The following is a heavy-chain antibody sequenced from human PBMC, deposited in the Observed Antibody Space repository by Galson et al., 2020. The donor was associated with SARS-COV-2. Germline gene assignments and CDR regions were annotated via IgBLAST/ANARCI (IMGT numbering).Heavy chain of an antibody. CDR2: IYYSGST. J-gene: IGHJ5*02. V-gene: IGHV4-31*03. Sequence: SETLSLTCTVSGGSISSGGYYWSWIRQHPGKGLEWIGYIYYSGSTYYNPSLKSRVTISVDTSKNQFSLKLSSVTAADTAVYYCAREVSGSYSQLRWFDPWGQGTLVTVSS. CDR3: AREVSGSYSQLRWFDP. CDR1: GGSISSGGYY. D-gene: IGHD1-26*01.